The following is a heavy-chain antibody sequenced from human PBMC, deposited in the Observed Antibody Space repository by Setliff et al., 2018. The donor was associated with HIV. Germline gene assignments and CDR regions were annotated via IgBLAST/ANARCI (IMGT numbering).Heavy chain of an antibody. CDR3: VRGPQFRPH. CDR2: ISSSSSSI. CDR1: GFSFSSHW. J-gene: IGHJ4*02. Sequence: GGSLRLSCAASGFSFSSHWMNWVRQAPGKGLEWVSYISSSSSSIYHADSVKGRFTVSRDNAKNTLYLQMNRLRAEDTAVYYCVRGPQFRPHWGQGTLVTVSS. V-gene: IGHV3-48*04.